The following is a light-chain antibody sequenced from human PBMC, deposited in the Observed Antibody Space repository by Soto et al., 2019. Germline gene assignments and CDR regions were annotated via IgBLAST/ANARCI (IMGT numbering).Light chain of an antibody. CDR2: GNS. CDR1: SSTIGPGYE. CDR3: CSHAGTYNVL. J-gene: IGLJ3*02. V-gene: IGLV1-40*01. Sequence: QSVLTQPPSVSGAPGQRVTISCTGTSSTIGPGYEVHWYQQLPGAAPKLLIIGNSNRPSGVPDRFSGSKSGNTASLTISGLRAEDEAVYYCCSHAGTYNVLFGGGTKLTVL.